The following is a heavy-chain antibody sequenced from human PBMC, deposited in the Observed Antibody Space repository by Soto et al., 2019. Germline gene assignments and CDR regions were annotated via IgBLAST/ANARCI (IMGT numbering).Heavy chain of an antibody. CDR1: GGSISSYY. V-gene: IGHV4-59*08. Sequence: SETLSLTCTVSGGSISSYYWSWIRQPPGKGLERIGYIYYSGSTNYNPSLKSRVTISVDTSKNQFSLKLSSVIAADTAVYYCARRRKQSGPMYYYMDVWGKGTTVTVSS. CDR2: IYYSGST. J-gene: IGHJ6*03. CDR3: ARRRKQSGPMYYYMDV. D-gene: IGHD6-19*01.